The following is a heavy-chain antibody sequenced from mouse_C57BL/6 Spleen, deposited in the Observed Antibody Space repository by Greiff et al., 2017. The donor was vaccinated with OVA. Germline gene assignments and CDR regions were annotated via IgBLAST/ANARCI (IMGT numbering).Heavy chain of an antibody. V-gene: IGHV1-26*01. CDR2: INPNNGGT. CDR1: GYTFTDYY. J-gene: IGHJ2*01. D-gene: IGHD2-3*01. CDR3: GRSTYDGYNGY. Sequence: VQLQQSGPELVKPGASVKISCKASGYTFTDYYMNWVKQSHGKSLEWIGDINPNNGGTSYNQKFKGKATLTVDKSSITAYMEHRSLTSEDSAVYYCGRSTYDGYNGYWGQGTTLTVSS.